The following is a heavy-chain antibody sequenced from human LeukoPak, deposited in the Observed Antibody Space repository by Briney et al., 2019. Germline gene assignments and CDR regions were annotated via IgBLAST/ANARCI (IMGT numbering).Heavy chain of an antibody. CDR1: GFTFSHYW. Sequence: GGSLRLSRAASGFTFSHYWMTWVRQAPGKGLEWVAQINQDGSEEYYMESVRARFTISRDNAKNSVFLQMNSLRAEDTAVYYCVRDGGVSGYDLLDYWGQGTLVTVSS. CDR3: VRDGGVSGYDLLDY. V-gene: IGHV3-7*01. J-gene: IGHJ4*02. CDR2: INQDGSEE. D-gene: IGHD5-12*01.